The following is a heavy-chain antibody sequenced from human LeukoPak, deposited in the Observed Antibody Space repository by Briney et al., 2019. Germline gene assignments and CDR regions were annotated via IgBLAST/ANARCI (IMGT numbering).Heavy chain of an antibody. J-gene: IGHJ4*02. V-gene: IGHV3-20*04. Sequence: GSLRLSCAASGFTFDDYGLSWVRQAPGKGLEWVSTINWNGGSTGYADSVKGRFTISRDNAKNSLYLQMNSLRAEDTALYYCARVSDISVAAYFDYWGQGTLVTVSS. D-gene: IGHD6-19*01. CDR2: INWNGGST. CDR3: ARVSDISVAAYFDY. CDR1: GFTFDDYG.